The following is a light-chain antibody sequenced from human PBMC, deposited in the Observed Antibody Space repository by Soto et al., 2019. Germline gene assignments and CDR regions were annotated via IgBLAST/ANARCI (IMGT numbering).Light chain of an antibody. CDR3: QQYHDWPPWT. J-gene: IGKJ1*01. Sequence: EIMMTQSPATLSLSTGETATLSCRASQNISKNLAWYQQKPGQAPRLLIYDASTRATDITDRFSGSGSGTEFTLTISSLKSEDFAVYYCQQYHDWPPWTFGQGTKVDIK. V-gene: IGKV3-15*01. CDR2: DAS. CDR1: QNISKN.